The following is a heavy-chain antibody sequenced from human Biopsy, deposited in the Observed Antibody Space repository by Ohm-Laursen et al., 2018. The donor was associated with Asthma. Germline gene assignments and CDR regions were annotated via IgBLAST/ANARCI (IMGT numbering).Heavy chain of an antibody. CDR2: IYYSGST. CDR1: YGSITRGGYY. CDR3: AGAQDYYDSRGYYRSFDY. V-gene: IGHV4-31*03. J-gene: IGHJ4*02. Sequence: TLSLTCTVSYGSITRGGYYWTWIRQHPGKGLEWIGFIYYSGSTYYNPSLKSRVSISIDTSKNQFSLKLSSVTAADTAVYYCAGAQDYYDSRGYYRSFDYWGQGTLVTVSS. D-gene: IGHD3-22*01.